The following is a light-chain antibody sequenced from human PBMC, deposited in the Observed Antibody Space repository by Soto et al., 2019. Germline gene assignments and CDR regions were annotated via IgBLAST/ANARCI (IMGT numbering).Light chain of an antibody. V-gene: IGLV1-44*01. CDR3: AAWDVSLVV. CDR2: SDN. J-gene: IGLJ2*01. Sequence: QSVLTQPPSASGTPGQRGTISCSGSSSNIGTNTVIWYQQLPGAAPKLLIYSDNQRPSGVPDRFSGSKSGTSASLAISGLQYEDEADSFCAAWDVSLVVFGGGTKLTVL. CDR1: SSNIGTNT.